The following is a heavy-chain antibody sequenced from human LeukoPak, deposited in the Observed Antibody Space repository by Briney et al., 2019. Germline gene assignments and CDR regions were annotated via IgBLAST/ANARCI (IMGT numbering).Heavy chain of an antibody. V-gene: IGHV1-2*02. CDR1: GYTFTGYY. CDR3: ARASDWELYFDS. D-gene: IGHD1-26*01. J-gene: IGHJ4*02. Sequence: ASVKVSCKATGYTFTGYYTHWVRQAPGQGLEWMGWINPNSGGTNYAQKFQGRVTMTRDTSISTAYMELSRLRSDDTAVYYCARASDWELYFDSWGQGTLVTVSS. CDR2: INPNSGGT.